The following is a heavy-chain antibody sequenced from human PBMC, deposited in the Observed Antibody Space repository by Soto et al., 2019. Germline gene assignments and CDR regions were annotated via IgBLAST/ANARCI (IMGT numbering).Heavy chain of an antibody. V-gene: IGHV4-59*08. D-gene: IGHD3-9*01. CDR3: ARHSRYDILTGSLFDY. CDR2: IYYSGST. J-gene: IGHJ4*02. Sequence: SETLSLTCTVSGGSISSYYWSWIRQPPGKGLEWIGYIYYSGSTNYNPSLKSRVTISVDTSKNQFSLKLSSVTAAGTAVYYCARHSRYDILTGSLFDYWGQGTLVTVSS. CDR1: GGSISSYY.